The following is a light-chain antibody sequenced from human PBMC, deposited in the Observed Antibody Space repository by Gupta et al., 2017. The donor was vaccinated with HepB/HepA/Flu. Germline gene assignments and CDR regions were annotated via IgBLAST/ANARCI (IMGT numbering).Light chain of an antibody. CDR1: NIGSKS. CDR2: DDS. CDR3: QVWDSSSDHRV. V-gene: IGLV3-21*03. J-gene: IGLJ1*01. Sequence: SYVLTQPPSVSVAPGKTARITCGGNNIGSKSVHWYQQKPGQAPVLVVYDDSGRPSGIPERFSGSNSGTTATLTISRVGAGDEADFYCQVWDSSSDHRVFGTGTKVTVL.